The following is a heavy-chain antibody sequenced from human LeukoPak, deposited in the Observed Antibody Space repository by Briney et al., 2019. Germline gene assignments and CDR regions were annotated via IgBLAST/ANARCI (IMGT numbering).Heavy chain of an antibody. D-gene: IGHD2-15*01. CDR2: ISSSSSTI. J-gene: IGHJ3*02. V-gene: IGHV3-48*04. Sequence: GGSLRLSCAASGFTFSSYSMNWVRQAPGKGLEWVSYISSSSSTIYYADSVKGRFTISRDNAKNSLYLQMNSLRAEDTAVYYCTRRGYCSGGTCYRLNAFDIWGQGTTVTVSS. CDR3: TRRGYCSGGTCYRLNAFDI. CDR1: GFTFSSYS.